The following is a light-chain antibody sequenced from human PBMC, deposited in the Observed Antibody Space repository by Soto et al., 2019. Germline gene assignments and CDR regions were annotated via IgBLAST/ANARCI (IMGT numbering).Light chain of an antibody. J-gene: IGLJ1*01. CDR1: SSEVGGCEY. Sequence: QSVLTQPPSAAGSPGQSDTISCAGSSSEVGGCEYVSWYQQYPGKAPKLMIYAVSAPPSGLRDRFSGAKSGNTASLTLSGLQAVYEADYYCSSYAGSNNYVFGTGTRSPS. CDR2: AVS. CDR3: SSYAGSNNYV. V-gene: IGLV2-8*01.